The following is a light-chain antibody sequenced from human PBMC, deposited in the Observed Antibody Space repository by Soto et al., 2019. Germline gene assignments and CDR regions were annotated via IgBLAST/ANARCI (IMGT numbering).Light chain of an antibody. Sequence: DIQMTQSPSTLSASVGDRVTITCRASQSIDKWLAWYQQKPGKAPKLLIYKSSILQTGVPSRFSGGGSGTEFTITINSLQPDDVGSYFCQQYRRFSWTFGQGTKVEIK. CDR2: KSS. J-gene: IGKJ1*01. CDR1: QSIDKW. CDR3: QQYRRFSWT. V-gene: IGKV1-5*03.